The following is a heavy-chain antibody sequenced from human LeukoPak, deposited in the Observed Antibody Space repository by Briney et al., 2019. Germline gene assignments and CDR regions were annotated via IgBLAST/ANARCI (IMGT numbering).Heavy chain of an antibody. CDR1: GFTFSSYS. V-gene: IGHV3-23*01. Sequence: GGSLRLSCAASGFTFSSYSMNWVRQAPGKGLEWVSTISGSGGSTYYADSVKGRFTISRDNSKNTLYLQMNSLRAEDTAVYYCAKGSLVTTITLFDYWGQGTLVTVSS. D-gene: IGHD5-12*01. J-gene: IGHJ4*02. CDR2: ISGSGGST. CDR3: AKGSLVTTITLFDY.